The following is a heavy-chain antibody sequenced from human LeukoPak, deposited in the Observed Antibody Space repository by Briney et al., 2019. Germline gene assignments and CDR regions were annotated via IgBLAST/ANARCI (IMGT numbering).Heavy chain of an antibody. Sequence: GGSLRLSCAASKFTFSGYWMHWVRQAPGKGLVWVSRINSDGSSTHYADSVKGRFTISRDNAKNTLYLQMNSLRVEDTAVYYCARRSTYGGYFDDWGQGTPVTVSS. CDR3: ARRSTYGGYFDD. CDR2: INSDGSST. V-gene: IGHV3-74*01. CDR1: KFTFSGYW. J-gene: IGHJ4*02. D-gene: IGHD4-23*01.